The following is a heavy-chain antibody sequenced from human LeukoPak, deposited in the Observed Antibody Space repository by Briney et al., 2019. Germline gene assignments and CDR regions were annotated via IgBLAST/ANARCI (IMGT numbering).Heavy chain of an antibody. V-gene: IGHV1-8*02. D-gene: IGHD2-2*01. CDR3: ARDHGFYCSSTSCDPFDAFDI. CDR2: MNPNSGNT. J-gene: IGHJ3*02. CDR1: GYTFTSYA. Sequence: ASVKVSCKASGYTFTSYAMHWVRQAPGQRLEWMGWMNPNSGNTGYAQKFQGRVTMTRNTSISTAYMELCSLRSEDTAVYYCARDHGFYCSSTSCDPFDAFDIWGQGTMVTVSS.